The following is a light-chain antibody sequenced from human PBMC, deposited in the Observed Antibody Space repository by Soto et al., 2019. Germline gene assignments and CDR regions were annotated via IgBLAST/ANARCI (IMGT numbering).Light chain of an antibody. J-gene: IGLJ3*02. Sequence: QSALTQPASVSGSPGQSITISCTGTSSDVGGYNYVSWYQQHPGKAPKLLIYEVTNRPSGVSNRFSGSKSGNTASLTVSGLQGEDEADYYCSSYAGSSTPVFGGGTKLTVL. CDR3: SSYAGSSTPV. CDR2: EVT. CDR1: SSDVGGYNY. V-gene: IGLV2-14*01.